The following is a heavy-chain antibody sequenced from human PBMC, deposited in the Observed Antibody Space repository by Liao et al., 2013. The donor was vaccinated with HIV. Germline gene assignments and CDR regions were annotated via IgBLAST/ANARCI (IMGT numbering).Heavy chain of an antibody. CDR3: ASARGLVEN. CDR2: ISQGGST. Sequence: QVQPQERGARLLKPSETLSLTCAVYGGSHGGYYWSWIRQPPGKGLEWIGEISQGGSTKYSPSLKRRVTISMDTSKNHFSLNLTSVTAADTGTYFCASARGLVENWGQGTLVTVSS. CDR1: GGSHGGYY. D-gene: IGHD3/OR15-3a*01. J-gene: IGHJ4*02. V-gene: IGHV4-34*01.